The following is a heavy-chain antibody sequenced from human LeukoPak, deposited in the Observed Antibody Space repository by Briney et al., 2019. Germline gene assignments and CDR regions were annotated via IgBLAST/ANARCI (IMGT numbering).Heavy chain of an antibody. D-gene: IGHD5-24*01. Sequence: GGSLRLSCAASGFDFEDYAIHWVRQVPGKGLEWVSGISWNSGAKAYADSVRGRFTISRDNAKNSLYLQMNSLRGEDAALYYCAKARLMAAPFYYYGMDVWGPGTTVTVSS. CDR3: AKARLMAAPFYYYGMDV. CDR1: GFDFEDYA. V-gene: IGHV3-9*01. CDR2: ISWNSGAK. J-gene: IGHJ6*02.